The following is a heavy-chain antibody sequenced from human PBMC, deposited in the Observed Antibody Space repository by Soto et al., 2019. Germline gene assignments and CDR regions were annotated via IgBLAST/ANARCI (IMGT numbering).Heavy chain of an antibody. CDR2: MSPESGNT. Sequence: ASVKVSCKASGGTFSSYTISWVRQASGQGLEYMGWMSPESGNTGYAPQFQGRVTMTRDTSISTAYMELSSLRSEDTAVYYCEVTTGYWGQGTKVTVSS. D-gene: IGHD2-21*02. CDR3: EVTTGY. J-gene: IGHJ4*02. V-gene: IGHV1-8*02. CDR1: GGTFSSYT.